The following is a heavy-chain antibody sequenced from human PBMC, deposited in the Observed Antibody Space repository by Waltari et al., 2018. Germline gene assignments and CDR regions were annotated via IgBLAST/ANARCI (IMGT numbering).Heavy chain of an antibody. V-gene: IGHV1-2*02. Sequence: QVQLVQSGAEVKKPGSSVKVSCTASVATFSSYVINWVRQAPGQGLEWMGGIIPNSGGTNYAQKFQGRVTMTRDTSISTAYMELSRLRSDDTAVYYCARDKAMVQGLDLDYWGQGTLVTVSS. CDR3: ARDKAMVQGLDLDY. CDR2: IIPNSGGT. D-gene: IGHD3-10*01. CDR1: VATFSSYV. J-gene: IGHJ4*02.